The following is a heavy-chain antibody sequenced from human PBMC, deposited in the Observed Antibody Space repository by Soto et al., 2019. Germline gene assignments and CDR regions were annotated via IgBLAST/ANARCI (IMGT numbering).Heavy chain of an antibody. CDR2: IYSGAGT. D-gene: IGHD2-2*01. J-gene: IGHJ4*02. Sequence: VQLVESGGGLVQPGGSLRLSCAASGFNVSSTSMSWVRQAPGKGLEWVSVIYSGAGTHYAGSVKGRFTISRDTSKNTLYLQMNSLRVEETAVYYCAREGSGSSTSFYYWGQGTLVTVSS. CDR1: GFNVSSTS. V-gene: IGHV3-66*01. CDR3: AREGSGSSTSFYY.